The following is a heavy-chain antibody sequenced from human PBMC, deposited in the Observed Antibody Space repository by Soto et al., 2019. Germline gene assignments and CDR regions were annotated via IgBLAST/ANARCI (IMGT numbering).Heavy chain of an antibody. J-gene: IGHJ3*02. Sequence: ASVKVSCKASGGTFSSYAISWVRQAPGQGLEWMGGITPIFGTANYAQKFQGRVTITADESTSTAYMELSSLRSEDTAVYYCATNSGSSLGHAFDIWGQGTMVTV. CDR2: ITPIFGTA. V-gene: IGHV1-69*13. D-gene: IGHD1-26*01. CDR3: ATNSGSSLGHAFDI. CDR1: GGTFSSYA.